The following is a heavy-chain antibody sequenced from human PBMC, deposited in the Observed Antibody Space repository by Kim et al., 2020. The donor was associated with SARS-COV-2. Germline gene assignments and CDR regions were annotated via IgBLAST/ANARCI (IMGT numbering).Heavy chain of an antibody. V-gene: IGHV1-69*13. CDR1: GGTFSSYA. J-gene: IGHJ6*02. CDR2: IIPIFGTA. Sequence: SVKVSCKASGGTFSSYAISWVRQAPGQGLEWMGGIIPIFGTANYAQKFQGRVTITADESTSTAYMELSSLRSEDTAVYYCARDLNCSGGSCYSDYYYGMDVWGQGTTVTVSS. CDR3: ARDLNCSGGSCYSDYYYGMDV. D-gene: IGHD2-15*01.